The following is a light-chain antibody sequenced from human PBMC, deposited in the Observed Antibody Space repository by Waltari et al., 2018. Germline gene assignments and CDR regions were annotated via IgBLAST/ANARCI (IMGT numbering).Light chain of an antibody. J-gene: IGLJ2*01. V-gene: IGLV2-14*01. CDR1: SSDIGGYDF. Sequence: QSALTQPASMSGSPGQSITISCTGTSSDIGGYDFISWYQQHPGKSPRRIIFDVSLRPSGVSGRFSGSKSGNTASLSISGLQADDEADYFCSSYTDINIALIFGGGTKVTVL. CDR2: DVS. CDR3: SSYTDINIALI.